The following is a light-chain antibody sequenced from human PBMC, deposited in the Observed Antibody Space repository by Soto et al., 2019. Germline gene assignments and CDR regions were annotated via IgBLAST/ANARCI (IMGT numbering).Light chain of an antibody. CDR1: SSNIGNHY. CDR2: ENN. CDR3: GTWDSRLSAWV. V-gene: IGLV1-51*02. J-gene: IGLJ3*02. Sequence: QSVLTQPPSVSAAPGQKVTISCSGSSSNIGNHYVSWYQQLPGTAPKLIIFENNKRPSGIPDRFSASKSGTSATLGITGLQTGDEADYYCGTWDSRLSAWVFGGGTKLTVL.